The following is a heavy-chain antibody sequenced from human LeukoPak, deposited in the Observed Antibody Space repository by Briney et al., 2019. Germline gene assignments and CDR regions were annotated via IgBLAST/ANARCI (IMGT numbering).Heavy chain of an antibody. CDR1: GYSFSNYW. D-gene: IGHD3-22*01. V-gene: IGHV5-51*01. CDR3: TRRASTYDSSGYPFDY. Sequence: GESLKISCKGSGYSFSNYWIGWVRPMPGKGLEWMGIIYPAESDTRYSPSFQGQVTISADKSITTAYLHWSILQDSDTAMYYCTRRASTYDSSGYPFDYWGQGTLVTVSS. J-gene: IGHJ4*02. CDR2: IYPAESDT.